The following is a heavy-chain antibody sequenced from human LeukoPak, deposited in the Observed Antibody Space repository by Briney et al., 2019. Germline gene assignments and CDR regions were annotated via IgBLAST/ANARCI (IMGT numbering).Heavy chain of an antibody. CDR2: IYYSGST. J-gene: IGHJ4*02. V-gene: IGHV4-39*07. CDR1: GGSISSGSYY. CDR3: ASRYCGGECYFDY. D-gene: IGHD2-8*02. Sequence: PSETLSLTCTVSGGSISSGSYYWSWIRQPAGKGLEWIGNIYYSGSTYYNPSLKSRVTISVDTSKNQFSLKLSSVTAADTAVYYCASRYCGGECYFDYWGQGTLVTVSS.